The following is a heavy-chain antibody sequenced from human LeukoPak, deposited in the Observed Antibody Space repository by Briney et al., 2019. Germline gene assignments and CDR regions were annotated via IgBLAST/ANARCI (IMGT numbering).Heavy chain of an antibody. Sequence: ASVKVSCKASGGTFSSYAISWVRQAPGQGLEWMGRIIPIFGTANYAQKFQGRVTITADESTSTAYMELSSLRSEDTAVYYCARVKDTSAAAEEGGDDYWGQGTLVTVSS. CDR1: GGTFSSYA. D-gene: IGHD6-13*01. CDR2: IIPIFGTA. V-gene: IGHV1-69*13. CDR3: ARVKDTSAAAEEGGDDY. J-gene: IGHJ4*02.